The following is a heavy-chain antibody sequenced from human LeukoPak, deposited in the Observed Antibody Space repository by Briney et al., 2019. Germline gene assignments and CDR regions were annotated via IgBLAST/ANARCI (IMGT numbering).Heavy chain of an antibody. CDR1: GFTFSSYG. D-gene: IGHD4-17*01. V-gene: IGHV3-30*02. J-gene: IGHJ4*02. Sequence: PGGSLRLSCAASGFTFSSYGMHWVRQAPGKGLEWVAFIRYDGSNKYYADSVKGRFTISRDNSKNTLYLQMNSLRAEDTAVYYCAKDRVYGDYYFDYWGQGTLFTVSS. CDR2: IRYDGSNK. CDR3: AKDRVYGDYYFDY.